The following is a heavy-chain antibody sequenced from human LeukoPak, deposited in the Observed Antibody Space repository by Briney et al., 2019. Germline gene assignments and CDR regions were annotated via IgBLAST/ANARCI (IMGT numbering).Heavy chain of an antibody. J-gene: IGHJ4*02. CDR3: ARHFAYSSSSYFDY. V-gene: IGHV4-59*08. CDR2: VYYTGST. Sequence: SEPLSFTWAAPGGSTRVYYGSGFRQPPGKGLGWIGYVYYTGSTNYNPSLKSRVTMFEDKSKNQFSLRLYSVTVADTAVYYCARHFAYSSSSYFDYWGQGSLVTVSS. CDR1: GGSTRVYY. D-gene: IGHD6-6*01.